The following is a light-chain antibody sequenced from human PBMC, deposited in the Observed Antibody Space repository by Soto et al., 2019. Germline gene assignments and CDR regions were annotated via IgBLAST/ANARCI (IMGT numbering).Light chain of an antibody. CDR2: EVS. CDR3: TSYTRDTALV. CDR1: SSDVGTYNY. Sequence: QSVLTQPASVSGSPGQSITISCTGTSSDVGTYNYVSWYQHHPGKAPKLIIYEVSNRPSGVSNRLSGSKSGSTASLTISGLQAEDEADYHCTSYTRDTALVFGTGTKLTVL. V-gene: IGLV2-14*01. J-gene: IGLJ1*01.